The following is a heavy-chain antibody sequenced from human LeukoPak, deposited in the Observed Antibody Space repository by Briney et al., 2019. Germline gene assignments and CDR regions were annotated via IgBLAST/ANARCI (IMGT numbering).Heavy chain of an antibody. Sequence: SETLSLTCTVSGGSISSSSYYWGWIRQPPGKGLEWIGSIYYSGSTYYNPSLKSRVTISVDTSKNQFSLKLKSVTAADTAAYFCARGRWLPNAFDIWGQGTMVTVFS. CDR2: IYYSGST. V-gene: IGHV4-39*07. D-gene: IGHD5-24*01. J-gene: IGHJ3*02. CDR1: GGSISSSSYY. CDR3: ARGRWLPNAFDI.